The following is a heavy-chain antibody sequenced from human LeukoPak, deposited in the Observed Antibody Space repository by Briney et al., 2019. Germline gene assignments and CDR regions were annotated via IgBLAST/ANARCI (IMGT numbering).Heavy chain of an antibody. D-gene: IGHD3-10*01. V-gene: IGHV4-61*02. CDR1: GGSISSGSYY. CDR3: AREGLNMVRGVIPKEAWGWFDP. CDR2: IYSSGST. Sequence: TLSLTCTVSGGSISSGSYYWHWIRQPAGKGLEWIGRIYSSGSTNYNPSLKSRVTISVDTSKNQFSLKLSSVTAADTAVYYCAREGLNMVRGVIPKEAWGWFDPWGQGTLVTVSS. J-gene: IGHJ5*02.